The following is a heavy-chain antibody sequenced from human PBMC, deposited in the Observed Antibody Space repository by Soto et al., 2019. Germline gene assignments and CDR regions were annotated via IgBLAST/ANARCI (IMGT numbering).Heavy chain of an antibody. CDR2: VYVTGST. Sequence: SETLSLTCTVSGGSFSNNNWSWIRQPAGKGLEWIGRVYVTGSTNYNPSLKSRVTMSVDTSKNQFSLKLSSVTAADTAVYYCARDATTKAFDIWGQGTMVTV. V-gene: IGHV4-4*07. D-gene: IGHD4-17*01. CDR1: GGSFSNNN. CDR3: ARDATTKAFDI. J-gene: IGHJ3*02.